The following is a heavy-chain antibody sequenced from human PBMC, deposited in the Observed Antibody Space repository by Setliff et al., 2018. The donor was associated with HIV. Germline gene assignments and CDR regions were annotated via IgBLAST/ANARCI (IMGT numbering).Heavy chain of an antibody. CDR2: ITSGGGYI. J-gene: IGHJ1*01. CDR3: ARDSGPYYDYVWGTYRPIYFQH. D-gene: IGHD3-16*02. Sequence: GGSLRLSCAASGFTFSSYRMNWVRQAPGKGLEWVSSITSGGGYIYYADSVKGRFTISRDSTKNSVYLQMNSLRVEDTAVYYCARDSGPYYDYVWGTYRPIYFQHWGQGTLVTVSS. CDR1: GFTFSSYR. V-gene: IGHV3-21*06.